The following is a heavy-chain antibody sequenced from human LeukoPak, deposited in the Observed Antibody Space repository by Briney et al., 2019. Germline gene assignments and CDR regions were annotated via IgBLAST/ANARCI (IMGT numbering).Heavy chain of an antibody. J-gene: IGHJ6*04. Sequence: GASVKVSCKASGGAFRSYAISWVRQAPGQGLEWMGMIIPILGIATYAQKFRGRVTTTADKSTSTADMEPSRLRSEGTAGYYCARDVSTSYGMDVWGKGTTVTVSS. D-gene: IGHD2-2*01. V-gene: IGHV1-69*04. CDR2: IIPILGIA. CDR1: GGAFRSYA. CDR3: ARDVSTSYGMDV.